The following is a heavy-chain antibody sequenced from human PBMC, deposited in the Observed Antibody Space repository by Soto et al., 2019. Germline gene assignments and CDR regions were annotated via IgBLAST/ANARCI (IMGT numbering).Heavy chain of an antibody. CDR2: IKSRTDGGAT. Sequence: EVELVESGGELVEPGGSLRLSCAASGFSYNKAWMTWVRQAPGKGLEWVGRIKSRTDGGATEYAPPVNDRFIISRDDSRNTVFLQMNSLKTEDTAVYFCTYLYREGPWGQGTLVTVSS. CDR1: GFSYNKAW. CDR3: TYLYREGP. J-gene: IGHJ5*02. V-gene: IGHV3-15*01. D-gene: IGHD3-10*01.